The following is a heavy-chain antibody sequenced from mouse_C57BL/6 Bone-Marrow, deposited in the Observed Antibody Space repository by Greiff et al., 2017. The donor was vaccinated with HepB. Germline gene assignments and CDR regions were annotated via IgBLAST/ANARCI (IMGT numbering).Heavy chain of an antibody. Sequence: EVHLVESGPGLVKPSQSLSLTCSVTGYSITSGYYWNWIRQFPGNKLEWMGYISYDGSNNYNPSLKNRISITRDTSKNQFFLKLNSVTTEDTATYYCARAYIGYWGQGTPLTVSS. V-gene: IGHV3-6*01. J-gene: IGHJ2*01. CDR2: ISYDGSN. CDR1: GYSITSGYY. D-gene: IGHD2-10*01. CDR3: ARAYIGY.